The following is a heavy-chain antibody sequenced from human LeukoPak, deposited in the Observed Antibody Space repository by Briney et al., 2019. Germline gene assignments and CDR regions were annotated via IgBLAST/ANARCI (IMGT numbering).Heavy chain of an antibody. J-gene: IGHJ4*02. CDR2: IYPGDSDT. D-gene: IGHD3-22*01. CDR3: ARHRGYDSSGHPGDY. V-gene: IGHV5-51*01. Sequence: GESLKISCKGSGYSLTSYWIGWVRQMPGKGLEWMGIIYPGDSDTRYSPSFQGQVTISADKSISTAYLQWSSLKASDTAMYYCARHRGYDSSGHPGDYWGQGTLVTVSS. CDR1: GYSLTSYW.